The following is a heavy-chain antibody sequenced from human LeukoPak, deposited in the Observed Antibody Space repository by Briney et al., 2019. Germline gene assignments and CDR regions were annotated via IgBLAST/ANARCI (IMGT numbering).Heavy chain of an antibody. CDR2: ISAYNGNT. CDR1: GYTFTSYG. V-gene: IGHV1-18*01. CDR3: ARDSSSGSYGDY. J-gene: IGHJ4*02. Sequence: ASVKVSCKASGYTFTSYGISWVRQAPGQGLEWMGWISAYNGNTNYAQKLQGRVIMTTDTSTSTAYMELRSLRSDDTAVYYCARDSSSGSYGDYWGQGTLVTVSP. D-gene: IGHD1-26*01.